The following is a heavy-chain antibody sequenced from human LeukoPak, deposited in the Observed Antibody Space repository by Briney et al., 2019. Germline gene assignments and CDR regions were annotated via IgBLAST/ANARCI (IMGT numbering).Heavy chain of an antibody. Sequence: GESLKISCKGSGYSFTNYWIGWVRQMPGKGLEWMGVIYPGDSDTRYSPSFQGQVTISADKSIGTAYLQWSSLKASDTAMYYCARRGEMAALDYWGQGTLVTVSS. J-gene: IGHJ4*02. D-gene: IGHD6-19*01. CDR2: IYPGDSDT. CDR1: GYSFTNYW. V-gene: IGHV5-51*01. CDR3: ARRGEMAALDY.